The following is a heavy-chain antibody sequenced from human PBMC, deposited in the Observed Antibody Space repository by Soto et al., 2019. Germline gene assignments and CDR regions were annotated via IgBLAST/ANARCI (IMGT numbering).Heavy chain of an antibody. D-gene: IGHD2-2*01. J-gene: IGHJ4*02. V-gene: IGHV3-23*01. CDR3: AKADQLRFDS. CDR2: ISGNGGST. Sequence: EVQLLESGGGLVQPGGSLRLSCAASGFTFSSYGMRWVRLAPGKGLEWVSAISGNGGSTYYADSVKGRFTISRDNSKNTVYLQMNSLRVEDTAVYYCAKADQLRFDSWGQGTLVTVSS. CDR1: GFTFSSYG.